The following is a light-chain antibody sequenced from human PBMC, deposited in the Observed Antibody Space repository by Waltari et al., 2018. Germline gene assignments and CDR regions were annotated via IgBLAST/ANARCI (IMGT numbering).Light chain of an antibody. V-gene: IGKV3-20*01. J-gene: IGKJ1*01. CDR3: QHYLRLPVT. Sequence: GERATVSCRTSQSVSRALAWYQQKPGQAPRLLIYGASTRATGIPDRFSGSGSGTDCSLTISRLEPDDFAVYYCQHYLRLPVTFGQGTTVEI. CDR1: QSVSRA. CDR2: GAS.